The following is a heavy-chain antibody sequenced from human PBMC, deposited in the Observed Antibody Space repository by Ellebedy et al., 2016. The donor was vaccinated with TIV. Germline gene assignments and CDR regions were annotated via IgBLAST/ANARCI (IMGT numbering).Heavy chain of an antibody. J-gene: IGHJ4*02. CDR2: ISSDGSST. V-gene: IGHV3-74*01. Sequence: GESLKISCAASGFTFSTYSMHWVRQAPGKGLVWVSRISSDGSSTSYADSVKGRFTISRDNAKNTLYLQMNSLRAEDTAVYYCARFFYGDYVLDYWGQGTLVTVSS. CDR1: GFTFSTYS. D-gene: IGHD4-17*01. CDR3: ARFFYGDYVLDY.